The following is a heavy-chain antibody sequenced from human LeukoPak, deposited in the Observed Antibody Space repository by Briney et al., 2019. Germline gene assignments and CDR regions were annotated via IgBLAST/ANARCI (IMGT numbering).Heavy chain of an antibody. J-gene: IGHJ4*02. CDR1: SGSISSGGYY. CDR3: ARDFGSGYYTIYTLGY. CDR2: IYYSGST. Sequence: SETLSLTCTVSSGSISSGGYYWSWIRQHPGKGLEWIGYIYYSGSTYYNPSLKSRVTISVDTSKNQFSLKLSSVTAADTAVYYCARDFGSGYYTIYTLGYWGQGTLVTVSS. D-gene: IGHD3/OR15-3a*01. V-gene: IGHV4-31*03.